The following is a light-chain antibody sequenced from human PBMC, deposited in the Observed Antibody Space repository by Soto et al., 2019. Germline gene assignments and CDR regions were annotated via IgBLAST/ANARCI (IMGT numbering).Light chain of an antibody. CDR1: QSVTSRY. CDR3: QQRINWPLT. J-gene: IGKJ4*01. V-gene: IGKV3-11*01. Sequence: TQSPSTLSASVGDRVTLSCRASQSVTSRYLAWYQQKRGQAPRLLIYDTSNRAGGIPARFSGSGSGTDFTLTISSLEPEDFAVYYCQQRINWPLTFGGGTKVDIK. CDR2: DTS.